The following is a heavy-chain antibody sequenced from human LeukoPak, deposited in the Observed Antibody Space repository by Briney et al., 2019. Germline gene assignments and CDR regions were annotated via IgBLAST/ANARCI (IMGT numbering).Heavy chain of an antibody. CDR3: ARVEQWETYAGGFDY. J-gene: IGHJ4*02. V-gene: IGHV3-7*01. CDR1: RFTLSSYW. D-gene: IGHD1-26*01. CDR2: IKQDGSEK. Sequence: PGGALRLSCAASRFTLSSYWMSSVRPAPGKGLAWVANIKQDGSEKYYVDSVKGRFTISRDNAKNSLYLQMNSLRAEDTAVYYCARVEQWETYAGGFDYWGQGTLVTVSS.